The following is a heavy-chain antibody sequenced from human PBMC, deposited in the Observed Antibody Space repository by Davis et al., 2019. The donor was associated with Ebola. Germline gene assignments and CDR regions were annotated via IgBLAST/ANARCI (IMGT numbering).Heavy chain of an antibody. J-gene: IGHJ5*02. CDR1: GYTFTSYG. V-gene: IGHV1-18*01. CDR3: AREWLARNWFDP. CDR2: ISAYNGNT. Sequence: ASVKVSCKASGYTFTSYGISWVRQAPGQGLEWMGWISAYNGNTNYAQKFQDRVTITRDRSMSTAYMELRSLRSDDTAVYYCAREWLARNWFDPWGQGTLVTVSS. D-gene: IGHD6-19*01.